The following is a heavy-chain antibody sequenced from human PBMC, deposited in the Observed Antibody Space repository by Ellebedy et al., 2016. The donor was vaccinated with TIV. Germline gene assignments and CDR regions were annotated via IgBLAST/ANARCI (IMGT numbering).Heavy chain of an antibody. D-gene: IGHD6-13*01. J-gene: IGHJ4*02. CDR2: IRYDGSNK. V-gene: IGHV3-30*02. CDR1: GFTFSSYG. CDR3: AKGPNVYSSSWPSRY. Sequence: GESLKISCAASGFTFSSYGMHWVRQAPGKGLEWVAFIRYDGSNKYYADSVKGRFTISRDNSKNTLYLQMNSLRAEDTAVYYCAKGPNVYSSSWPSRYWGQGTLVTVSS.